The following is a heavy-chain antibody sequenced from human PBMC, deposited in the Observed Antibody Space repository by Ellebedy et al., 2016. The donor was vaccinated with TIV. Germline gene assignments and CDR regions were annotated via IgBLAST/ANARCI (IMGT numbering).Heavy chain of an antibody. J-gene: IGHJ4*02. D-gene: IGHD5-18*01. V-gene: IGHV1-69*13. CDR3: ARGQEYNYMIDY. Sequence: ASVKVSCKASGGTFSSYAISWVRQAPGQGLEWMGGIIPIFGTANYAQKFQGRVTITADESTSTAYMELSSLRSEDTAVYYCARGQEYNYMIDYWGQGTLVTVSS. CDR1: GGTFSSYA. CDR2: IIPIFGTA.